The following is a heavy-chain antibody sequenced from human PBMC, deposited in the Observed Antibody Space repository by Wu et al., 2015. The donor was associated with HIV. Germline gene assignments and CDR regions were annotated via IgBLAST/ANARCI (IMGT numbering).Heavy chain of an antibody. CDR3: ARAQVPLGYCSSTSCYTFDY. V-gene: IGHV1-69*05. D-gene: IGHD2-2*02. Sequence: QVQVVQSGAEMKKPGSSVKVSCKASGGPYTRYAISWVRQAPGQGLEWMGGIIPIFGTTNYAQKFQGRVTITTDESTNTAYMELSRLTSDDTAVYYCARAQVPLGYCSSTSCYTFDYWGQGTLVTVSS. CDR2: IIPIFGTT. CDR1: GGPYTRYA. J-gene: IGHJ4*02.